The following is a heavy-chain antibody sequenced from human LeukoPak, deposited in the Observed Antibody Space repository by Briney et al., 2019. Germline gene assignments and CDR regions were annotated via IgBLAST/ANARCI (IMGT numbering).Heavy chain of an antibody. CDR2: ISGSGGST. J-gene: IGHJ4*02. Sequence: GGSLRLSCAASGFTFSSYAMRWVRQAPGKGLEWVSAISGSGGSTYYADSVKGRFTISRDNSKNTLYLQMNSLRADDTAVYYCVRREMFDGAIDSWGQGALVTVSS. V-gene: IGHV3-23*01. D-gene: IGHD3-9*01. CDR1: GFTFSSYA. CDR3: VRREMFDGAIDS.